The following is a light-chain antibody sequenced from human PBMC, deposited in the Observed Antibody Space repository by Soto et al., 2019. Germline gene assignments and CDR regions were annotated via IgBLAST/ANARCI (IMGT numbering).Light chain of an antibody. CDR1: SGSVSTSYY. Sequence: QAVVTQEPSFSVSPGGTVTLTCGLSSGSVSTSYYPSWYQQTPGQAPRTLIYSTNTRSSGVPDRFSGSILGNKAALTITGAQADDESDYYWVLYMGSGILGFGGGTKVTVL. V-gene: IGLV8-61*01. CDR2: STN. J-gene: IGLJ2*01. CDR3: VLYMGSGILG.